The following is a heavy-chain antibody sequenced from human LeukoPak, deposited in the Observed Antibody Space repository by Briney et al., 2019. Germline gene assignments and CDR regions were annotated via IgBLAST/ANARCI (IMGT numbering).Heavy chain of an antibody. V-gene: IGHV3-48*03. D-gene: IGHD4-17*01. J-gene: IGHJ4*02. Sequence: PGGSLRLSCAASGFTFSSYGMNWVRQAPGKGLEWVSYISSSGSTIYYADSVKGRFTISRDNSKNTLYLQMNSLRAEDTAVYYCAKGQRFYGEYYFDYWGQGTLVTVSS. CDR3: AKGQRFYGEYYFDY. CDR1: GFTFSSYG. CDR2: ISSSGSTI.